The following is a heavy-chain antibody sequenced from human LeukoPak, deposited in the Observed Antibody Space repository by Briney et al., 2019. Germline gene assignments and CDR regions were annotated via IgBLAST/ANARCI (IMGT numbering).Heavy chain of an antibody. J-gene: IGHJ5*02. V-gene: IGHV1-69*13. Sequence: ASVKVSCKASGGTFSSYAISWVRQAPGQGLEWMGGIIPIFGTANYAQKFQGRVTITADESTSTAYMELSSLRSEDTAVYYCARDRGGYSSSGFDPWGQGTLVTVSS. CDR1: GGTFSSYA. D-gene: IGHD6-6*01. CDR3: ARDRGGYSSSGFDP. CDR2: IIPIFGTA.